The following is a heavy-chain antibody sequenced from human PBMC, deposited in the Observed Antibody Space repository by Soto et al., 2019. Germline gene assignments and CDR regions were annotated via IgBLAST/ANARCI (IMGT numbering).Heavy chain of an antibody. D-gene: IGHD1-26*01. Sequence: ASVKVYFKSSGLPFTSSALQLVRQARGQRLEWIGWIVVGSGNTNYAQKFQERVTITRDMSTRTAYMELSSLRSEDTAVYYCAADRGVGAGDWGHGTLVTVSS. CDR3: AADRGVGAGD. CDR1: GLPFTSSA. V-gene: IGHV1-58*01. CDR2: IVVGSGNT. J-gene: IGHJ4*03.